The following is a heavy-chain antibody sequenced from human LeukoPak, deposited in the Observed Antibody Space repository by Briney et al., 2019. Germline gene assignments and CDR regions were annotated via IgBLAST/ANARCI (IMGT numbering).Heavy chain of an antibody. Sequence: FQGRVTITADKSTSTAYMELSSLRSEDTAVYYCARGPYYDTAGRFDYWGQGTLVTVSS. CDR3: ARGPYYDTAGRFDY. V-gene: IGHV1-69*04. J-gene: IGHJ4*02. D-gene: IGHD3-9*01.